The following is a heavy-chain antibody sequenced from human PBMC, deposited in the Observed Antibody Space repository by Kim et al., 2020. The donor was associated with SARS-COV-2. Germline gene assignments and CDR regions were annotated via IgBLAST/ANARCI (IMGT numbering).Heavy chain of an antibody. J-gene: IGHJ4*02. CDR2: INPNSGDT. V-gene: IGHV1-2*02. Sequence: ASVKVSCKASGYTFTGFYMHWVRQAPGQGLEWMGWINPNSGDTNYAHKFQGRVTMTRDTSISTAYMELSRLTSDDTAVYYCARAAYYGSSAEIDYWGQGTLVTVSS. CDR1: GYTFTGFY. D-gene: IGHD3-22*01. CDR3: ARAAYYGSSAEIDY.